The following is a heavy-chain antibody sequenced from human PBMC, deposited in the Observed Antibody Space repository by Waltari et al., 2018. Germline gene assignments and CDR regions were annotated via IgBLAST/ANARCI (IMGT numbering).Heavy chain of an antibody. CDR1: GDSITSSTYY. CDR2: VYYTGST. J-gene: IGHJ5*02. V-gene: IGHV4-39*02. CDR3: ARTFMVRTIRSRGWFDP. D-gene: IGHD3-10*01. Sequence: QLQLQESGPRLVKPSETLSLTCSVSGDSITSSTYYWAWIRHPPGKGLEWIGSVYYTGSTYYKASLKSRVTISVDTSKNYFSLSLTSVTATDTAIYFCARTFMVRTIRSRGWFDPWGQGTLVTVSS.